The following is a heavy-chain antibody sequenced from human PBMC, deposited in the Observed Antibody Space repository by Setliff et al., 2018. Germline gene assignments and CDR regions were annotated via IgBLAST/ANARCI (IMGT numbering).Heavy chain of an antibody. J-gene: IGHJ6*02. CDR1: GVSISSYY. V-gene: IGHV4-59*01. Sequence: SETLSLTCNVSGVSISSYYWSWIRQAPGKGLESLGYIQNSGGINHNPSLKSRVTISVDTYTNQFSLKLTSVTAADTAVYYCARLSWNGLRYYGLDVWGQGTTVTVSS. D-gene: IGHD3-3*01. CDR3: ARLSWNGLRYYGLDV. CDR2: IQNSGGI.